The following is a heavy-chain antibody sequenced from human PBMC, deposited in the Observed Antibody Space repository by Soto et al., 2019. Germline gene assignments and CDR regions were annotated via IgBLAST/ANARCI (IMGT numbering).Heavy chain of an antibody. CDR1: GDSVSSNSVA. Sequence: QVQLQQSGPGVVEPSQTLSLTCVVSGDSVSSNSVAWNWIRQSPSRGLEWLGRTYYWSKWYHEYAVYLKSRITISPNTSKNLLFLQLTSVTPEHMALYYCAMSWYNKGLQTWSQGTLVTVSS. D-gene: IGHD1-20*01. CDR2: TYYWSKWYH. J-gene: IGHJ5*02. V-gene: IGHV6-1*01. CDR3: AMSWYNKGLQT.